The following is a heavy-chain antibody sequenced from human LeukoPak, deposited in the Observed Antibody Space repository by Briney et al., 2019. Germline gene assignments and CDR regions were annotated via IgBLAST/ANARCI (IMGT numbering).Heavy chain of an antibody. D-gene: IGHD1-26*01. CDR1: GFTFSSYA. V-gene: IGHV3-30*01. CDR2: ISYDGSTK. Sequence: PGGSLRLSCAASGFTFSSYAMHWVRQAQGPGLEWVAVISYDGSTKYYADSVKGRFTISRDNSKNTLYLQMNSLRAEDTAVYYCARESRAGGSYADYWGQGTLVTVSS. J-gene: IGHJ4*02. CDR3: ARESRAGGSYADY.